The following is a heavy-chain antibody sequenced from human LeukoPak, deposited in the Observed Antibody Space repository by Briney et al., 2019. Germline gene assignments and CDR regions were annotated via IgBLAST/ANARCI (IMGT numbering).Heavy chain of an antibody. Sequence: SGPALVKPTQTLTLTCTFSGFSLSTSGRGVRWIRHPPWKALDRLALIVWDEDKYYSTSLKTSLTISNDTTKNQAVLTMTNMHPVDTPTYYCARILIGVGGENAFDIWGQGTMVTVSS. V-gene: IGHV2-70*01. J-gene: IGHJ3*02. CDR2: IVWDEDK. CDR1: GFSLSTSGRG. D-gene: IGHD3-3*01. CDR3: ARILIGVGGENAFDI.